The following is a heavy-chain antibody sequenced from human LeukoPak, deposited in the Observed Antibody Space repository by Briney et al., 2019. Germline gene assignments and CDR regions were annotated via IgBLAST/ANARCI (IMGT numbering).Heavy chain of an antibody. CDR2: TYYRSKLYN. D-gene: IGHD2-2*01. V-gene: IGHV6-1*01. CDR3: ARVRYCSSTSCSFDR. J-gene: IGHJ5*02. CDR1: GDIFSSNSAA. Sequence: SQTLSLTCALSGDIFSSNSAAWRWIRQSPSRGLDWLGRTYYRSKLYNDYAVSVKSRITIDPGTSKNQFSLQLNSVTPEDTGVYYCARVRYCSSTSCSFDRWGQGSLVTVSS.